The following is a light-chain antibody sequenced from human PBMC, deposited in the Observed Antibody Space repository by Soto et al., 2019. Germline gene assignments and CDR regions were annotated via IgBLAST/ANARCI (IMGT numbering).Light chain of an antibody. CDR3: QQSYSSPRT. J-gene: IGKJ1*01. CDR1: QSISSY. Sequence: DIQMTHSPSSLSASVVDKFTITCGASQSISSYLNWYQQKPGKAPKLLIYAASSLQSGVPSRFSGSGSGTDFTLTISSLQPEDFATYYCQQSYSSPRTFGQRTKVDI. V-gene: IGKV1-39*01. CDR2: AAS.